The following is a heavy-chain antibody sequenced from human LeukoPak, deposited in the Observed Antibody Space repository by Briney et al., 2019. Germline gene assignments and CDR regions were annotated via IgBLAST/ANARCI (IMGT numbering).Heavy chain of an antibody. V-gene: IGHV4-34*01. CDR3: ARGYCSSTNRYYYYGMDV. D-gene: IGHD2-2*01. CDR2: INHSGST. J-gene: IGHJ6*02. CDR1: GGSFSGYY. Sequence: SETLSLTCAVYGGSFSGYYWSWIRQPPGKGLEWIGEINHSGSTNYNLSLKSRVTISVDTSKNQFSLKLSSVTAADTAVYYCARGYCSSTNRYYYYGMDVWGQGTTVTVSS.